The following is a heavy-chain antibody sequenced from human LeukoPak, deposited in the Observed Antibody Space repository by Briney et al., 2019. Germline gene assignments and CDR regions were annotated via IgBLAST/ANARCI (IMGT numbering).Heavy chain of an antibody. CDR1: DGSISIYY. D-gene: IGHD6-13*01. CDR2: VYSSGNT. J-gene: IGHJ4*02. CDR3: ARGGAYSSSPVDY. V-gene: IGHV4-59*01. Sequence: SETLSLTCTVSDGSISIYYWSWIRQPPGKGLEWIGYVYSSGNTNYNPSLKSRVTISVDTSKNQFSLKLSSVTAADTAVYYCARGGAYSSSPVDYWGQGTLVTVSS.